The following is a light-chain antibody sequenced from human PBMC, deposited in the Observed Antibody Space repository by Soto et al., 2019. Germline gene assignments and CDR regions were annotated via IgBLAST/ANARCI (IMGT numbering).Light chain of an antibody. CDR1: QIVLYSSNNKNY. V-gene: IGKV4-1*01. Sequence: IVMTQSPDSLAVSLGERATINCKSSQIVLYSSNNKNYLAWYQQKPGQPPKLLIYWASTRESGVPDRFSGSGSGTDFTLTISSLQAEDVAVYYCQQYYSTPLVTFGPGTKVDIK. CDR3: QQYYSTPLVT. CDR2: WAS. J-gene: IGKJ3*01.